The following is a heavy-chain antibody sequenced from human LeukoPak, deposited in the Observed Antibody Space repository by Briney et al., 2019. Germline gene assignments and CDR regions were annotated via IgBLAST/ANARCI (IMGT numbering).Heavy chain of an antibody. Sequence: PSETLSLTCTVSGGSISSSSYYWGWIRQPPGKGLEWIGSIYYSGSTYYNPSLKSRVTISVDTSKNQFSLKLSSVTAADTAVYCCASGDSSSAFDPWGQGTLVTVSS. V-gene: IGHV4-39*01. CDR2: IYYSGST. J-gene: IGHJ5*02. D-gene: IGHD6-6*01. CDR1: GGSISSSSYY. CDR3: ASGDSSSAFDP.